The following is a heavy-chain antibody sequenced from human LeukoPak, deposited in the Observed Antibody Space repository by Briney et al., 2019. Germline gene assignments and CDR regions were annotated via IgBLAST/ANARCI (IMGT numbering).Heavy chain of an antibody. V-gene: IGHV3-23*01. CDR1: GFTFSSYA. J-gene: IGHJ1*01. Sequence: GGSLRLSCAASGFTFSSYAMSWVRQAPGKGLEWVSAISGSGGSTYYADSVKGRFTISRDNFKNTLYLQMNSLRAEDTAVYYCAKDLGVGATPEYFQHWGQGTLVTVSS. D-gene: IGHD1-26*01. CDR2: ISGSGGST. CDR3: AKDLGVGATPEYFQH.